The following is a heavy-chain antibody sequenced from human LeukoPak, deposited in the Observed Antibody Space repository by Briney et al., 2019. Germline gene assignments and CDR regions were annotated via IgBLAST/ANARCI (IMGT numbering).Heavy chain of an antibody. V-gene: IGHV4-28*01. D-gene: IGHD2-15*01. CDR3: ARGHCSGGSCYWDYFDY. Sequence: SDTLSLTCVVSGDSISNSNWWGWFRQPPGKGLEWLGFISYSGNTHYNPSLKSRVTMSVDTSKNQSSLKLSSVTAVDTAVYYCARGHCSGGSCYWDYFDYWGQGTLVTVSS. CDR2: ISYSGNT. J-gene: IGHJ4*02. CDR1: GDSISNSNW.